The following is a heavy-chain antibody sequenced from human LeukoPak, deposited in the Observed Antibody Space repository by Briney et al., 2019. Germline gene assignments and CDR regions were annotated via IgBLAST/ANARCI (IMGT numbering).Heavy chain of an antibody. CDR3: ARRNDFHI. CDR2: IYSSETT. CDR1: GGSFTGYH. Sequence: SETLSLTCAVYGGSFTGYHWSWIRQPPGKGLEWIGYIYSSETTNYKPSLMGRVTISADTSKNQFSLRLTSVTAADTAVYYCARRNDFHIWGQGTMVTVSS. J-gene: IGHJ3*02. V-gene: IGHV4-4*08.